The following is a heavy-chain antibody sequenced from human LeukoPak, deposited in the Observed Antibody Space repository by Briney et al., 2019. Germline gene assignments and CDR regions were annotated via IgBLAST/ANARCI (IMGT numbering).Heavy chain of an antibody. V-gene: IGHV3-48*04. D-gene: IGHD6-19*01. CDR3: ARGRYSSGLDAFDI. CDR2: ISSSSSTI. J-gene: IGHJ3*02. CDR1: GFTFSSYS. Sequence: PGGSLRLSCAASGFTFSSYSMNWVRQAPGKGLEWVSYISSSSSTIYYADSVKGRFTISSDNAKNSLYLQMNSLRAEDTAVYYCARGRYSSGLDAFDIWGQGTVVTVSS.